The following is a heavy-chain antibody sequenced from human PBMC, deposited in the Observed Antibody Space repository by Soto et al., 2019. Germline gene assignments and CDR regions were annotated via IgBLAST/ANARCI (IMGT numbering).Heavy chain of an antibody. Sequence: DVQLVESGGGLIQPGESLRLSCAAFGLTVSGQKYVAWVRQAPGKGLEWISALYDVDGTYYADSVKGRFTTSTDSSKTTVYLQMNGPRPDDTAVYYCASWHEREHAYDVWGRGTTVTVSS. CDR1: GLTVSGQKY. V-gene: IGHV3-53*01. J-gene: IGHJ3*01. CDR3: ASWHEREHAYDV. D-gene: IGHD1-1*01. CDR2: LYDVDGT.